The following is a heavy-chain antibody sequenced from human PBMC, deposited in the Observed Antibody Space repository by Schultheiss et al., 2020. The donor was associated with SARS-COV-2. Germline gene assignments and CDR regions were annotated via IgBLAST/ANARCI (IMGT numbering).Heavy chain of an antibody. J-gene: IGHJ6*02. D-gene: IGHD3-10*01. CDR3: ARVYYQGPTQVRYYGMDV. CDR1: GGSISSYY. CDR2: IFYSGST. V-gene: IGHV4-59*01. Sequence: SETLSLTCTVSGGSISSYYWSWIRQPPGKGLEWIGYIFYSGSTNYNPSLKSRVTISVDTSKNHFSLKLSSVTAADTAVYYCARVYYQGPTQVRYYGMDVWGQGTTVTVSS.